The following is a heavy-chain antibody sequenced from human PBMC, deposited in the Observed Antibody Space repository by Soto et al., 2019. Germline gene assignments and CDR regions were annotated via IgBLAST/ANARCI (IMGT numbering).Heavy chain of an antibody. CDR1: GGSISSGGYY. D-gene: IGHD1-1*01. V-gene: IGHV4-31*03. Sequence: SETLSLTCTVSGGSISSGGYYWSWIRQHPGKGLEWIGYIYYSGSTYYNPSLKSRVTISVDTSKNQFSLKLSSVTAADTAMYYCARRGGYSDAFDIWGQGTMVTVSS. CDR2: IYYSGST. CDR3: ARRGGYSDAFDI. J-gene: IGHJ3*02.